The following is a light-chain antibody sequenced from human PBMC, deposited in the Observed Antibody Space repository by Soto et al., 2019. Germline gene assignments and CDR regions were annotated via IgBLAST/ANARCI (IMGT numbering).Light chain of an antibody. CDR1: NSNIGSNA. Sequence: QSVLTQSPSVSGAPRQSVNISCSGSNSNIGSNAVHWYQQLPGKAPKLLMYYNDMLPSGVSDRFSGSKSGTSASLAISGLQSEYEGDYYCSSYTSSSTLHVFGTGTKLTVL. CDR2: YND. CDR3: SSYTSSSTLHV. V-gene: IGLV1-36*01. J-gene: IGLJ1*01.